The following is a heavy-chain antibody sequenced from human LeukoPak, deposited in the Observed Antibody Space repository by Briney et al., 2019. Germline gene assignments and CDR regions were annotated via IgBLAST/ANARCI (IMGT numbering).Heavy chain of an antibody. CDR3: ARLGDSSAYYAFDY. J-gene: IGHJ4*02. CDR1: GFTFSSYT. D-gene: IGHD3-22*01. V-gene: IGHV3-74*03. CDR2: INSDGSST. Sequence: PGGSLRLSCAASGFTFSSYTMSWVRRAPGKGLVWVSCINSDGSSTMYADSVKGRFTISRDNAKNTLYLQMSSLRAEDTAVYYCARLGDSSAYYAFDYWGQGTLVTVSS.